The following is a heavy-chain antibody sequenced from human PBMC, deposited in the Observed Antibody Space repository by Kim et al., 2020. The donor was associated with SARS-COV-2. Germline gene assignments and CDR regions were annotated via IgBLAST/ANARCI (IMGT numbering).Heavy chain of an antibody. V-gene: IGHV3-23*01. D-gene: IGHD2-8*01. CDR2: PSETGEST. CDR1: GFSLSSYP. Sequence: GGSLRRSCAASGFSLSSYPMSWVRQSLGKGLEWVASPSETGESTYYADSVKGRCTISRDNPTNTLSLQMSSLRAEASAVCYGATRFKVAYGSWGQGTLVT. CDR3: ATRFKVAYGS. J-gene: IGHJ4*02.